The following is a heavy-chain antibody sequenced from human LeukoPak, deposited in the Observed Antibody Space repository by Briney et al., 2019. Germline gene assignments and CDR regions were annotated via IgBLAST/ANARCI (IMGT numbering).Heavy chain of an antibody. D-gene: IGHD3-3*01. CDR1: GDSISSGNYY. Sequence: SETLSLTCTVSGDSISSGNYYWTWIRQPPGKGLEWIGYIYYSGSTFYNPSLKSRVTISVDTSMNEFSLKLSSVTAADTAVYYCAREFWSGSYSDKWGQGTLVTVSS. J-gene: IGHJ4*02. CDR3: AREFWSGSYSDK. CDR2: IYYSGST. V-gene: IGHV4-30-4*01.